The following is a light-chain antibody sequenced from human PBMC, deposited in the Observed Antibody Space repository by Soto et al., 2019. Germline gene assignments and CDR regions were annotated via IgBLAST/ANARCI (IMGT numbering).Light chain of an antibody. CDR1: SGHSSYA. J-gene: IGLJ2*01. CDR3: QTWGTGIQV. CDR2: LNSDGSH. V-gene: IGLV4-69*01. Sequence: QSVLTQSPSASASLGASVKLTCTLSSGHSSYAIAWHQQRQEKGPRYLMKLNSDGSHSKGDGIPDRFSGSSSGAERYLTISSLQSEDEADYYSQTWGTGIQVFGGGTKLTVL.